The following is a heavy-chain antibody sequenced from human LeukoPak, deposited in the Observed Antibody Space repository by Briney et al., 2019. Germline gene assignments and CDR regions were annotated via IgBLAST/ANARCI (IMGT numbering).Heavy chain of an antibody. D-gene: IGHD2-15*01. J-gene: IGHJ4*02. V-gene: IGHV3-23*01. CDR1: GFTFTSYA. CDR3: AKNSGGGCYWGVDY. Sequence: GGSLRLSCAASGFTFTSYAMGWVRQGPGKGLEWVSVISSSGDSTYYADSVKGRSTISRDNSKNTLYLQMNSLRAEDTAVYYCAKNSGGGCYWGVDYWGQGTLVTVSS. CDR2: ISSSGDST.